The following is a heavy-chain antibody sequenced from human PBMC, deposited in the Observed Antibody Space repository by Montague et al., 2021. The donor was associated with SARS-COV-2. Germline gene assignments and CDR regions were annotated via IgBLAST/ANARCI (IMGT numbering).Heavy chain of an antibody. Sequence: TLSLTCSVSGGSISSDNSYWTWIRQPADKGLEWLGHIEGSGATNCKSSLRSRVTLSIDASKNQFALEMRSVSASDTAVYYCASHMGHVLVSVTGANWFDPWGQGTLVTVSS. V-gene: IGHV4-61*09. D-gene: IGHD5/OR15-5a*01. CDR1: GGSISSDNSY. J-gene: IGHJ5*02. CDR3: ASHMGHVLVSVTGANWFDP. CDR2: IEGSGAT.